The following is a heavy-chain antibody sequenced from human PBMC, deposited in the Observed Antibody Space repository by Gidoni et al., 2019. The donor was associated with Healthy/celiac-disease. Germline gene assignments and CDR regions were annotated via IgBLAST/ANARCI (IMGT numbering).Heavy chain of an antibody. Sequence: QVQLVESGGGVVQTGRSLRLSCAASGFTFSSYGMHWVRQAPGKGLEWVAVISYDGSNKYYADSVKGRFTISRDNSKNTLYLQMNSLRAEDTAVYYCAKDGSWGYGSGVIPFDYWGQGTLVTVSS. CDR3: AKDGSWGYGSGVIPFDY. CDR1: GFTFSSYG. D-gene: IGHD3-10*01. CDR2: ISYDGSNK. J-gene: IGHJ4*02. V-gene: IGHV3-30*18.